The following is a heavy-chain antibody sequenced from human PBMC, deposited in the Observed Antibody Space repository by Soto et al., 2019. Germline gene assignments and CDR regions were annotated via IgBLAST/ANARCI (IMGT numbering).Heavy chain of an antibody. CDR2: IIPVFATT. CDR1: GGHFSTYA. CDR3: ARGDSGYVWFNEI. D-gene: IGHD3-22*01. V-gene: IGHV1-69*01. J-gene: IGHJ4*02. Sequence: QEQLVQSGAEVKKSGSSVKVSCKASGGHFSTYAISWVRQAPGQGLEWMGGIIPVFATTYYAEKFEGRVTITADESTNTAYMELSSLRSEDTAMYYCARGDSGYVWFNEIWGQGTLVTVSS.